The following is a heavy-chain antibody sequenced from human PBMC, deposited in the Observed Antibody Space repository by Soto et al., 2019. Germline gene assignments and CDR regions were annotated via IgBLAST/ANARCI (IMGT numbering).Heavy chain of an antibody. J-gene: IGHJ4*02. CDR1: GYTFTTCD. V-gene: IGHV1-8*02. Sequence: ASVKVSCKASGYTFTTCDIHWVRQAPGRGLEWMGWMNPSTGKTGNAQRFQGRVTVTSDTSINTVYMELSSLRSEDTAVYYCARRAETNGWNGFGAAKYYFDCWGRGTLVTVSS. CDR2: MNPSTGKT. D-gene: IGHD1-1*01. CDR3: ARRAETNGWNGFGAAKYYFDC.